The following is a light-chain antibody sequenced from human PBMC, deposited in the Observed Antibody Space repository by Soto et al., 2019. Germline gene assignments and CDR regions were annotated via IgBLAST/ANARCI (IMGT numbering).Light chain of an antibody. Sequence: EIVLTQSPGTLSLSPGERATLSCRASQSVSSSYLAWYQQKPGQAPRLLIYGASSRATGIPDRFSGGGSGRDFTLTISRLEPEDFAVYYCQQYGSSGTFGGGTKVEIK. CDR3: QQYGSSGT. J-gene: IGKJ4*01. CDR2: GAS. V-gene: IGKV3-20*01. CDR1: QSVSSSY.